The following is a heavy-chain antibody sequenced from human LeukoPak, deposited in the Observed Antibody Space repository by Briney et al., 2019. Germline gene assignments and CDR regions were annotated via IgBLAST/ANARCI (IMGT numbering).Heavy chain of an antibody. CDR3: TRDGSGFYYYYYMDV. J-gene: IGHJ6*03. CDR1: GFTFSDYS. V-gene: IGHV3-21*01. D-gene: IGHD6-25*01. Sequence: GGSLRLSCAASGFTFSDYSMNWVRQAPGKRLELVASISTVSTYTFYAESLKGRISISRDNAKNSLILQMSSLRADDTAVYYCTRDGSGFYYYYYMDVWGKGTTVTVSS. CDR2: ISTVSTYT.